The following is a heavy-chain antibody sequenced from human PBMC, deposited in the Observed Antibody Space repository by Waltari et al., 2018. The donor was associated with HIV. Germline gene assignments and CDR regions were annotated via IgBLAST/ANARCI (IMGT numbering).Heavy chain of an antibody. Sequence: QVQLVQSGAEVRKPGASVKVSCKATGSPFTTYYLHWVRLAPGLGLEWMGVINTSAGGTKYEQNVQGRVTMTRDTSTTTVYMELSSLRSEDTAVYYCARFSSPSLDYWGQGTLVTVSS. CDR1: GSPFTTYY. CDR3: ARFSSPSLDY. D-gene: IGHD6-6*01. J-gene: IGHJ4*02. V-gene: IGHV1-46*01. CDR2: INTSAGGT.